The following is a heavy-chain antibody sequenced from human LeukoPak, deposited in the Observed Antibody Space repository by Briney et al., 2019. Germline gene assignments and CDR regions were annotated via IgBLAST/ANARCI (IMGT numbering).Heavy chain of an antibody. CDR3: ARDNQWLTDAFDI. J-gene: IGHJ3*02. D-gene: IGHD6-19*01. Sequence: GGSLRLSCAASGFTFSSYGMYWVRQAPGKGLEWVAVIWYDGSNKYYADSVKGRFTISRDNSKNTLYLQMNSLRAEDTAVYYCARDNQWLTDAFDIWGQGTMVTVSS. CDR2: IWYDGSNK. CDR1: GFTFSSYG. V-gene: IGHV3-33*01.